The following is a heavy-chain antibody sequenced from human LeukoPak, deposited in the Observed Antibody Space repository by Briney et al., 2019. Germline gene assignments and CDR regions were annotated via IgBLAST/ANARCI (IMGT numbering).Heavy chain of an antibody. CDR1: GFTFSRYW. J-gene: IGHJ3*02. Sequence: GGSLRLSCAASGFTFSRYWMHWVRQAPGKGLGWVSRIKSDGRNIMCGGSVSGRFTISRDNSKNTLYLQMNSLRAEDTAVYYCPKDDAYYYGSGSYPAAFDIWGPGTMVTVSS. CDR2: IKSDGRNI. CDR3: PKDDAYYYGSGSYPAAFDI. V-gene: IGHV3-74*03. D-gene: IGHD3-10*01.